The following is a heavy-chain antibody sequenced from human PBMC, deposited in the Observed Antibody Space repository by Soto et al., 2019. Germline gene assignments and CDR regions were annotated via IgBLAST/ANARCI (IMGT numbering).Heavy chain of an antibody. Sequence: PSETLSLTCTVSGASISGFYWSWIRKSAGKGLEWIGRIYATGTTDYNPSLKSRVMMSVDASKKQFSLKLRSVTAADTAVYYCVRDGTKTLRDWFDPWGQGISVTVSS. V-gene: IGHV4-4*07. CDR1: GASISGFY. CDR3: VRDGTKTLRDWFDP. D-gene: IGHD1-1*01. J-gene: IGHJ5*02. CDR2: IYATGTT.